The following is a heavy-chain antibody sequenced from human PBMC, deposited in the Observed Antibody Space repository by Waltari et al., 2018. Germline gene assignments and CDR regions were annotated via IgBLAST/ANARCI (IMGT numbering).Heavy chain of an antibody. CDR3: ARGGRDDYSLVY. Sequence: EVQLVESGGGLIQPGGYLRVSCAASGFTVSSNYMSWVRQAPGKGLEWVSGIYSGGSTHFADSVKGRFTISRDNSKNTLYLQMNSLRAEDTAVYYCARGGRDDYSLVYWGQGTLVTVSS. V-gene: IGHV3-53*01. J-gene: IGHJ4*02. CDR2: IYSGGST. D-gene: IGHD4-4*01. CDR1: GFTVSSNY.